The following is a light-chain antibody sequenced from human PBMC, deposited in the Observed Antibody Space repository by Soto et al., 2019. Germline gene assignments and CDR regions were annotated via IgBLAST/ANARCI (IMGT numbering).Light chain of an antibody. Sequence: EIVMTQSPATLSVSPGERATLSCRASQSVSSNLAWHQQKPGQAPRLLISGASTRATGIPARFSGSGSGTEFTLTISSLQSEDFAVYYCQQYNNWPPWTIGQGTKVEIK. V-gene: IGKV3-15*01. J-gene: IGKJ1*01. CDR2: GAS. CDR3: QQYNNWPPWT. CDR1: QSVSSN.